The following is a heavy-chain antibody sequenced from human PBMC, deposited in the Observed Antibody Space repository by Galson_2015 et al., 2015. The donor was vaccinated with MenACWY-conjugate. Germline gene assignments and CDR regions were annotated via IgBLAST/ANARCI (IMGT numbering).Heavy chain of an antibody. Sequence: LSLTCTVSGGSISSSSSYWGWIRQPPGKGLEWIGSIYYSGSTYYNPSLKSRVTISVDTSKNQFSLKLSSVTAADTAVYYCARDREKITMVRGGLDYWGQGTLATVSS. CDR1: GGSISSSSSY. D-gene: IGHD3-10*01. CDR2: IYYSGST. J-gene: IGHJ4*02. CDR3: ARDREKITMVRGGLDY. V-gene: IGHV4-39*07.